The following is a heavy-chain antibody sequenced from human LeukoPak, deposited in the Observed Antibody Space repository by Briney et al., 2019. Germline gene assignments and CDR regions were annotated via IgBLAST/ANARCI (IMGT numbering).Heavy chain of an antibody. CDR2: IYHSGST. J-gene: IGHJ5*02. CDR1: GGSISSYY. Sequence: SETLSLTCTVSGGSISSYYWGWIRQPPGKGLEWIGSIYHSGSTYYNPSLKSRVTISVDTSKNQFSLELSSVTAADTAVYYCARSSPIVVVPAFDPWGQGTLVTVSS. CDR3: ARSSPIVVVPAFDP. V-gene: IGHV4-38-2*02. D-gene: IGHD2-2*01.